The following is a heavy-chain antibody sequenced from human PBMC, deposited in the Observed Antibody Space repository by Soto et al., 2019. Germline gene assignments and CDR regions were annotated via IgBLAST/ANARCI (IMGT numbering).Heavy chain of an antibody. CDR2: IYWDDDK. D-gene: IGHD3-22*01. V-gene: IGHV2-5*02. J-gene: IGHJ4*02. Sequence: SGPTLVNPTQTLTLTCTFSGFSLSTSGVGVGWIRQPPGKALDWVAIIYWDDDKRYSPSLKSRLTITKDTSKNQVVLTMTNMDPVDTATYYCARDSSGYYGFDYWGQGTQVTVS. CDR3: ARDSSGYYGFDY. CDR1: GFSLSTSGVG.